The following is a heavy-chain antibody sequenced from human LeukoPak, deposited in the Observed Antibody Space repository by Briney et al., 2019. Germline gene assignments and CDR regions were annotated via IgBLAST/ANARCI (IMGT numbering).Heavy chain of an antibody. CDR2: ISSSSSYI. Sequence: GRSLRLSCAASGFTFSSYSMNWVRQAPGKGLEWVSSISSSSSYIYYADSVKGRFTISRDNAKNSLYLQMNSLRAEDTAVYYCAREGEQQLVLDYWGQGTLVTVSS. D-gene: IGHD6-13*01. CDR3: AREGEQQLVLDY. J-gene: IGHJ4*02. V-gene: IGHV3-21*01. CDR1: GFTFSSYS.